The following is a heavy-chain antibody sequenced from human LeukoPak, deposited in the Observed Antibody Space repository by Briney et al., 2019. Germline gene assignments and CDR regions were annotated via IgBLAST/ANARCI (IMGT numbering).Heavy chain of an antibody. CDR1: GFTFDDYA. CDR2: ISWNSGSI. CDR3: VKVAKYYYGSETYYFFEH. J-gene: IGHJ4*02. V-gene: IGHV3-9*01. Sequence: GGSLRLSCAASGFTFDDYAIHWVRQAPGKGLERVSSISWNSGSIGYADSVKGRFTISRDNAKNSLDLQMNSLRVEDTGIYYCVKVAKYYYGSETYYFFEHWGQGTPVTASS. D-gene: IGHD3-10*01.